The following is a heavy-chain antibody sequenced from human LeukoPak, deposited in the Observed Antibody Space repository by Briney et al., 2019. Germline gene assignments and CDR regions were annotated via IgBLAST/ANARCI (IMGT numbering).Heavy chain of an antibody. Sequence: PGGSLRLSCAASGFTFDDYAMHWVRQAPGEGLEWVSGISWNSGSIGYADSVKGRFTISRDNAKNSLYLQMNSLRAEDTALYYCAKDTQWELLDYFDYWGQGTLVTVSS. D-gene: IGHD1-26*01. CDR1: GFTFDDYA. J-gene: IGHJ4*02. V-gene: IGHV3-9*01. CDR3: AKDTQWELLDYFDY. CDR2: ISWNSGSI.